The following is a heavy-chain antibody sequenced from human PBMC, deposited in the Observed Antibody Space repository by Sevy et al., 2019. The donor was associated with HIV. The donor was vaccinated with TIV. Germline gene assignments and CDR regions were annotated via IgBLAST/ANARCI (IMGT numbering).Heavy chain of an antibody. Sequence: ASVKVSCKASGGTFSSHAISWVRQAPGQGLEWMGGIIPIYGTINYAQKFQGRVTITADKSTSTVYMVLSSLRPDDAAVYYCAREVTGTTYGFDPWGQGTLVTVSS. J-gene: IGHJ5*02. D-gene: IGHD1-7*01. CDR2: IIPIYGTI. CDR3: AREVTGTTYGFDP. CDR1: GGTFSSHA. V-gene: IGHV1-69*06.